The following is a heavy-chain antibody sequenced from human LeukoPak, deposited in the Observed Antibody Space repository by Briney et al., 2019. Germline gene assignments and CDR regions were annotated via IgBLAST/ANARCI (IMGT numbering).Heavy chain of an antibody. CDR2: ISGSGGST. D-gene: IGHD1-26*01. V-gene: IGHV3-23*01. J-gene: IGHJ4*02. CDR1: GFTFSSYA. Sequence: PGGSLRLSFAASGFTFSSYAMSWVRQAPGEGLEWVSAISGSGGSTYYADSVKGRFTISRDNSKNTLYLQMNSLRAEDTAVYYCARGVRGTYYFDDWGQGTLVTVSS. CDR3: ARGVRGTYYFDD.